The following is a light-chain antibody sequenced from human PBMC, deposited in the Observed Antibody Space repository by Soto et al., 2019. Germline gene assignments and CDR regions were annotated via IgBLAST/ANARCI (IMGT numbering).Light chain of an antibody. Sequence: QSVLTQPASVSGSPGQSITISCTGTSNDVGGYNSVSWYQQYPGKAPKLLIFEVTNRPSGVSSRFSASKSGNTASLTISGLRAEDEADYYCNSHRDIHPYYVSGTRTKVTVL. CDR2: EVT. CDR3: NSHRDIHPYYV. CDR1: SNDVGGYNS. J-gene: IGLJ1*01. V-gene: IGLV2-14*01.